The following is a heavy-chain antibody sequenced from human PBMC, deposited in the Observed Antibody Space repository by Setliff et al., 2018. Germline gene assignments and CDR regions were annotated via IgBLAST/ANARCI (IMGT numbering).Heavy chain of an antibody. V-gene: IGHV3-11*05. CDR1: GFTFSNYY. J-gene: IGHJ4*02. D-gene: IGHD2-15*01. CDR3: VKDTGNGGNTGLDY. Sequence: GESLKISCAASGFTFSNYYMAWIRQAPGKGLEWISYIHDSGTRTNYVDSLKGRVTISRDNSKNSLFLQMNSLRVEDTALYYCVKDTGNGGNTGLDYWGQGTLVTVSS. CDR2: IHDSGTRT.